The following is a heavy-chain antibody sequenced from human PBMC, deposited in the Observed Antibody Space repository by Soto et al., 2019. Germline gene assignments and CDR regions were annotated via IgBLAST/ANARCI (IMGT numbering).Heavy chain of an antibody. D-gene: IGHD1-26*01. J-gene: IGHJ4*02. CDR2: INSDGTST. CDR3: AREDGSYYYFDC. V-gene: IGHV3-74*01. Sequence: PGGSLRLSCAASGVNFSSYWMHWVRQAPGKGLVWVSRINSDGTSTSYADSVKGRFTISRDNAKNTLYLQMNSLRVEDTAVYYCAREDGSYYYFDCWGQGTLVTVSS. CDR1: GVNFSSYW.